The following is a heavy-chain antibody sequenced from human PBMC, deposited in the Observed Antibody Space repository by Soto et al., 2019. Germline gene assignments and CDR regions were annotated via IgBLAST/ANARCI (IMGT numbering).Heavy chain of an antibody. CDR1: GFTLSSYA. J-gene: IGHJ4*02. D-gene: IGHD6-19*01. V-gene: IGHV3-23*01. CDR3: AKYTSGWDFDY. Sequence: EVQLLESGGGLVQPGGSLRLSCEASGFTLSSYAMRWVRQAPGKGLEWVSAITGSGAGKYYADSVKGRFTISRYNSKNTLYLQMNSLRADDTALYYCAKYTSGWDFDYWGQGTLVTVSS. CDR2: ITGSGAGK.